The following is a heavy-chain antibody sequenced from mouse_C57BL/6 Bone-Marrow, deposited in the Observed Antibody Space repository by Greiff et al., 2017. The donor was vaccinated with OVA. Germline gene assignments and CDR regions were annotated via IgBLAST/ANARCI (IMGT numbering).Heavy chain of an antibody. Sequence: DVLLVESGGGLVQPGGSMKLSCAASGFTFSDAWMDWVRQSPEQGLEWVAEIRNKANNHATYYAESVKGRFTISRDDSKSSVYLQMNSLRAEDTGIYYCTRLRRRAWFAYWGQGTLVTVSA. CDR3: TRLRRRAWFAY. J-gene: IGHJ3*01. V-gene: IGHV6-6*01. D-gene: IGHD1-2*01. CDR2: IRNKANNHAT. CDR1: GFTFSDAW.